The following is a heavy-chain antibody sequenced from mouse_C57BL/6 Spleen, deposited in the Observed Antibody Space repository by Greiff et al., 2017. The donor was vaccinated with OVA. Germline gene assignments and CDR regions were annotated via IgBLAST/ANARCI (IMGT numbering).Heavy chain of an antibody. CDR1: GYTFTDYE. Sequence: LQESGAELVRPGASVTLSCKASGYTFTDYEMHWVKQTPVHGLEWIGAIDPETGGTAYNQKFKGKAILTADKSSSTAYMELRSLTSEDSAVYYCTRMGYSAWFAYWGQGTLVTVSA. J-gene: IGHJ3*01. CDR3: TRMGYSAWFAY. V-gene: IGHV1-15*01. D-gene: IGHD2-14*01. CDR2: IDPETGGT.